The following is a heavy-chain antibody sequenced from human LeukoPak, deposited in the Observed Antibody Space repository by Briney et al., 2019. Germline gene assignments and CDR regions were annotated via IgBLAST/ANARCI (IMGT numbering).Heavy chain of an antibody. D-gene: IGHD7-27*01. J-gene: IGHJ3*02. CDR2: ISGSGGST. CDR3: ASATGDNDAFDI. Sequence: GGSLRLSCAASGFTFSSYAMSWVRQAPGKGLEWVSAISGSGGSTYYADSVKGRFTISRDSSENTLYLQMNSLRAEDTAVYYCASATGDNDAFDIWGQGTMVTVSS. V-gene: IGHV3-23*01. CDR1: GFTFSSYA.